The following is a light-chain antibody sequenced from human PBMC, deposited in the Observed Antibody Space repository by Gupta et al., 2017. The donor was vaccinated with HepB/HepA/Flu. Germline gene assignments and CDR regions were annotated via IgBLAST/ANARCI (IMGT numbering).Light chain of an antibody. J-gene: IGLJ2*01. Sequence: SFELTPPTPGSVPPGPTASITWAGEKSGDKYVCWYQQKPGQSPVLVIYQDTKRPSGIPERFSGSNSGNTATLTISGTQAMDEADYYCQAWDSRTPNVVFGGGTKLTVL. CDR1: KSGDKY. CDR3: QAWDSRTPNVV. CDR2: QDT. V-gene: IGLV3-1*01.